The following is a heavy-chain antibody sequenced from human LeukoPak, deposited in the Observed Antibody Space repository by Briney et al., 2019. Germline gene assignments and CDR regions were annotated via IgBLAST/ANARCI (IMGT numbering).Heavy chain of an antibody. Sequence: KSSETLSLTCTVSGYSISSGYFWGWIRPPPGKGLEWIGSIYHSGTTYYNPSLKSRVTISVDTSKNQFSLTLSSVTAADTAIYYCARQRHSSGRKFDYWGQGTLVTVSS. CDR1: GYSISSGYF. J-gene: IGHJ4*02. V-gene: IGHV4-38-2*02. CDR2: IYHSGTT. D-gene: IGHD6-19*01. CDR3: ARQRHSSGRKFDY.